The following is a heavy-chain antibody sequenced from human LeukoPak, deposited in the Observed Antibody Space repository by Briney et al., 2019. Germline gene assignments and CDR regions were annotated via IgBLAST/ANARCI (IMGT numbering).Heavy chain of an antibody. D-gene: IGHD1/OR15-1a*01. CDR2: IYSSGST. V-gene: IGHV4-4*07. J-gene: IGHJ4*02. CDR1: GGSISNYY. CDR3: ARGNIILIDY. Sequence: PSETLSLTCTVSGGSISNYYWNWIRQPAGKGLEWIGRIYSSGSTFYSPSLKSRVTMSVDTSKNQFSLKPNSVTAADTAVYYCARGNIILIDYWGQGTLVTVSS.